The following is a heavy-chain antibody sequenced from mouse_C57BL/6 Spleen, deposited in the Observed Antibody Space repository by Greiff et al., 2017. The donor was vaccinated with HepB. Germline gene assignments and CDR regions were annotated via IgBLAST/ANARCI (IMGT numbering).Heavy chain of an antibody. CDR2: IYPGDGDT. Sequence: VQLQQSGPELVKPGASVKISCKASGYAFSSSWMNWVKQRPGKGLEWIGRIYPGDGDTNYNGKFKGKATLTADKSSSTAYMQLSSLTSEDSAVYFCARGGYSGGDAMDYWGQGTSVTVSS. CDR1: GYAFSSSW. D-gene: IGHD2-3*01. V-gene: IGHV1-82*01. J-gene: IGHJ4*01. CDR3: ARGGYSGGDAMDY.